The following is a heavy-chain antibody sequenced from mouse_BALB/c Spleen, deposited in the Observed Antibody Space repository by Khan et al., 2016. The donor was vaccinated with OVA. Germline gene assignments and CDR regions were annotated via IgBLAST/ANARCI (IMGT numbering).Heavy chain of an antibody. J-gene: IGHJ4*01. Sequence: VELVESGPGLVAPSQSLSITCTISGFSLTSYGVHWVRQPPGKGLEWLVVIWSDGFTTYNSTLKSRLSINRDNSKSQVFLKMNSLQTDDTAMYYCARGIYYFGSRYMDYWGQGTSVTVSS. CDR2: IWSDGFT. CDR1: GFSLTSYG. D-gene: IGHD1-1*01. CDR3: ARGIYYFGSRYMDY. V-gene: IGHV2-6*02.